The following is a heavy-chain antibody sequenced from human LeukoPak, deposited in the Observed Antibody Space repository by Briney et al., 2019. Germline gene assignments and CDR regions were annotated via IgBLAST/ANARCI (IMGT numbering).Heavy chain of an antibody. Sequence: ASVKVSCKASGYTFTSYDINWVRQATGQGLEWMGWMNPNSGNSGYAQKFQGRVTMTRNTSITTVYMELTSLRSEDTAVYFCARGVPEGGYYTGLVDYCMDVWGKGTTVTVSS. J-gene: IGHJ6*03. V-gene: IGHV1-8*01. CDR2: MNPNSGNS. D-gene: IGHD3-3*01. CDR1: GYTFTSYD. CDR3: ARGVPEGGYYTGLVDYCMDV.